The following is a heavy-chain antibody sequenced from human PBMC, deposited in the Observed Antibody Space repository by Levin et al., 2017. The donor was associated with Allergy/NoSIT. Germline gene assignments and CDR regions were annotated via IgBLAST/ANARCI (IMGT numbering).Heavy chain of an antibody. CDR3: ARVLGRQWLAEEYYFDY. J-gene: IGHJ4*02. CDR2: IWYDGSNK. CDR1: GFTFSSYG. Sequence: GESLKISCAASGFTFSSYGMHWVRQAPGKGLEWVAVIWYDGSNKYYADSVKGRFTISRDNSKNTLYLQMNSLRAEDTAVYYCARVLGRQWLAEEYYFDYWGQGTLVTVSS. D-gene: IGHD6-19*01. V-gene: IGHV3-33*01.